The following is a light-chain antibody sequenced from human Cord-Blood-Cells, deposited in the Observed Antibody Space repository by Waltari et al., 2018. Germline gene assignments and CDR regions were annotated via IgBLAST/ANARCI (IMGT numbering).Light chain of an antibody. J-gene: IGLJ2*01. Sequence: SYVLTQPPSVSVAPGKTDRITCGGNHIGSKSVHWYQQKPCQAPVLVIYYDSDRPSGIPERFSGSNSGNTATLTISRVEAGDEADYYCQVWDSSSDHVVFGGGTKLTVL. CDR2: YDS. CDR3: QVWDSSSDHVV. V-gene: IGLV3-21*04. CDR1: HIGSKS.